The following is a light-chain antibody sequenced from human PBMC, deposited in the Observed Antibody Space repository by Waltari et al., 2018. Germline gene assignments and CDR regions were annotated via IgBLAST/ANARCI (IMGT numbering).Light chain of an antibody. V-gene: IGKV3D-11*02. CDR3: YQHSSGYT. Sequence: VILPQSPAPLSFSPGERATLSCRSSQSVSSYLSWNQQKPGQAPRLLIYGASSRATGIPDRGSGSGAGTDFTLTISSLEPEDVGVYHCYQHSSGYTFGPGTKLDIK. J-gene: IGKJ3*01. CDR1: QSVSSY. CDR2: GAS.